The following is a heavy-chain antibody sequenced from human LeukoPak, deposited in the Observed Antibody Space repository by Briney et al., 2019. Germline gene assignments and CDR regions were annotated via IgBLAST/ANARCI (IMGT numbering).Heavy chain of an antibody. CDR1: GGSISSGSYY. V-gene: IGHV4-61*02. D-gene: IGHD6-19*01. Sequence: SETLSLTCTVSGGSISSGSYYWSWIRQPAGKGLEWIGRIYTSGSTNYNPSLKSRVTISVDTSKNQFSLKLSSVTAADTAVYYCARDSHSSGWYGRLDYWGQGTLVTVSS. J-gene: IGHJ4*02. CDR3: ARDSHSSGWYGRLDY. CDR2: IYTSGST.